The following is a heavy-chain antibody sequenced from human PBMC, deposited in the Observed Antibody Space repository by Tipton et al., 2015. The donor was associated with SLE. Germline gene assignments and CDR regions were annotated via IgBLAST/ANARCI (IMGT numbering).Heavy chain of an antibody. CDR1: GASISSYY. J-gene: IGHJ4*01. Sequence: TLSLTCTVSGASISSYYWSWIRQPPGKGLEWIGYIYYSGSTIHNPSLKSRVTMSVDTSKNQFSLKLSSVTAADTAVYYCAREPRSGYHDYWSQGTLVTVSS. CDR2: IYYSGST. V-gene: IGHV4-59*12. D-gene: IGHD3-3*01. CDR3: AREPRSGYHDY.